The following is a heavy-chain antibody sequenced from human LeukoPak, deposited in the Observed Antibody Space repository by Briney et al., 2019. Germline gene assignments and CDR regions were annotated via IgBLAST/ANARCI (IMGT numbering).Heavy chain of an antibody. Sequence: PGGSLRLSCAASGFTFSRFWMSWARQAPQKGLEWVATMNQDGSERYYVDSVKGRCTISRDNAKNSLYLQISNLRVEDTAVYYCASGSYRENFDYWGQGILVTVSS. J-gene: IGHJ4*02. CDR3: ASGSYRENFDY. D-gene: IGHD3-16*02. CDR2: MNQDGSER. V-gene: IGHV3-7*01. CDR1: GFTFSRFW.